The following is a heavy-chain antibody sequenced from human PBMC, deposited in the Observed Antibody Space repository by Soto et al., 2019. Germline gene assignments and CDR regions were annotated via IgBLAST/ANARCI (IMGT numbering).Heavy chain of an antibody. Sequence: QVQLQQWGAGLLKPSETLSLTCAVYGGSFSGYYWSWIRQPPGKGLEWIGEINHSGSTNYNPSLKSRVTISVDTSKNQFSLKLSSVTAADTAVYYCARSVRIVVVAKGADLYYFDYWGQGTLVTVSS. V-gene: IGHV4-34*01. CDR1: GGSFSGYY. CDR2: INHSGST. D-gene: IGHD2-15*01. CDR3: ARSVRIVVVAKGADLYYFDY. J-gene: IGHJ4*02.